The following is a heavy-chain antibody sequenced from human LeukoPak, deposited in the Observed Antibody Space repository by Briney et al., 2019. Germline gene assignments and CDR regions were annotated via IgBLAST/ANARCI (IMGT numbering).Heavy chain of an antibody. CDR1: GYTFTGYY. Sequence: ASVKVSCKASGYTFTGYYMHWVRQAPGQGLEWMERINPNSGGTNYAQKFQGRVTMTRDTSISTAYMELSRLRSDDTAVYYCAREIAGITAAGLNDQVAWFDPWGQGTLVTVSS. V-gene: IGHV1-2*06. CDR3: AREIAGITAAGLNDQVAWFDP. CDR2: INPNSGGT. D-gene: IGHD6-13*01. J-gene: IGHJ5*02.